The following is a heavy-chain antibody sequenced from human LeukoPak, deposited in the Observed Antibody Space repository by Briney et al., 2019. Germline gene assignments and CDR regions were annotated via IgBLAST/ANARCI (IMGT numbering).Heavy chain of an antibody. CDR1: GFTFSNYW. CDR2: IKEDGSEK. D-gene: IGHD2/OR15-2a*01. J-gene: IGHJ4*02. Sequence: PGGSLRLSCVASGFTFSNYWMSWVRQAPGKGLECVANIKEDGSEKYYVDSVKGRFTISRGNAKNSLYLQMNSLRAEDTAVYYCARKNSLDYWGQGTLVTVSS. CDR3: ARKNSLDY. V-gene: IGHV3-7*01.